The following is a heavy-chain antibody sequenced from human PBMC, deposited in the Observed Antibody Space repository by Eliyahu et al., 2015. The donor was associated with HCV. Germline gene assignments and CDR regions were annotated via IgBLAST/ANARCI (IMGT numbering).Heavy chain of an antibody. D-gene: IGHD3-3*01. CDR3: TSTTSYDFWSGYPSDY. CDR2: IKSKTDGGTT. CDR1: GFTFSNAW. V-gene: IGHV3-15*01. Sequence: EVQLVESGGGLVKPGGSLRLSCAASGFTFSNAWMSWVRQAPGKGLEWVGRIKSKTDGGTTDYAAPVKGRFAISRDDSKNTLYLQMNSLKTEDTAVYYCTSTTSYDFWSGYPSDYWGQGTLVTVSS. J-gene: IGHJ4*02.